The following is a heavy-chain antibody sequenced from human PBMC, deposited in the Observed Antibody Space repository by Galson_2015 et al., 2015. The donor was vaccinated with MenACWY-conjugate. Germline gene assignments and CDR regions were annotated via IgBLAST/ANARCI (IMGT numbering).Heavy chain of an antibody. Sequence: SLRLSCAASGFTISNNYMSWVRQAPGKGLEWVSVIYTIGTTFYAESVKGRFSISRDNSKNTLYFQMNSLRAEDTAVYYCARHSSGWNWGQGTLVTVSS. CDR1: GFTISNNY. CDR3: ARHSSGWN. D-gene: IGHD6-19*01. CDR2: IYTIGTT. V-gene: IGHV3-66*04. J-gene: IGHJ4*02.